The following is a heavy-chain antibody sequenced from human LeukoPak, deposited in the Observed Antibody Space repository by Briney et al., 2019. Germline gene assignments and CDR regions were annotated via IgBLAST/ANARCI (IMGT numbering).Heavy chain of an antibody. V-gene: IGHV4-39*01. CDR3: AQVATGCCSSTSCYHRWFDP. Sequence: SETLSLTCPVSGGSISSSSYSWGWIRQPPGKGLEWIGSIYYSGSTYYNPSLKSRVTISVDTSKNQFSLKLSSVTAADTAVYYCAQVATGCCSSTSCYHRWFDPWGQGTLVTVSS. D-gene: IGHD2-2*01. J-gene: IGHJ5*02. CDR1: GGSISSSSYS. CDR2: IYYSGST.